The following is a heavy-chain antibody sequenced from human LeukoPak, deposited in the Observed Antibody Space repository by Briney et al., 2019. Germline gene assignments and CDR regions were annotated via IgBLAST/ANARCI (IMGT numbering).Heavy chain of an antibody. V-gene: IGHV3-30*18. J-gene: IGHJ6*02. CDR1: GFTFSSYG. Sequence: GGSLRLSCAASGFTFSSYGMHWVRQAPGKGLEGVAVISYDGSNKYYADSVKGRFTISRDNSKNTLYLQMNSLRAEDTAVYYCAKDRHYYYYYGMDVWGQGTTVTVSS. CDR2: ISYDGSNK. CDR3: AKDRHYYYYYGMDV.